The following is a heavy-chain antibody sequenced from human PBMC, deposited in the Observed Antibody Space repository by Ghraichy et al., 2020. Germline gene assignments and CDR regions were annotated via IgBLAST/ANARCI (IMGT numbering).Heavy chain of an antibody. CDR1: GYSFGNYG. J-gene: IGHJ4*02. CDR3: VRNWGGYYFDS. CDR2: IHPGNGVA. D-gene: IGHD3-10*01. Sequence: ASVKVSCKATGYSFGNYGIHWMRQAPGQSLEWMGWIHPGNGVAKYAQMFQGRVTFTIDTSTTTAVMEMGSLRSGDTAVYFCVRNWGGYYFDSWGLGTLVSGSS. V-gene: IGHV1-3*01.